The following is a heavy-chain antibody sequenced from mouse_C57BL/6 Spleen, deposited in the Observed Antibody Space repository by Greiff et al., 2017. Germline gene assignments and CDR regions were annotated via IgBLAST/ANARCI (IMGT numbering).Heavy chain of an antibody. CDR2: IDPETGGT. J-gene: IGHJ4*01. D-gene: IGHD1-1*01. V-gene: IGHV1-15*01. Sequence: VQRVESGAELVRPGASVTLSCKASGYTFTDYEMHWVKQTPVHGLEWIGAIDPETGGTAYNQKFKGKAILTADKSSSTAYMELRSLTSEDSAVYYCTRPYYGSRAMDYWGQGTSVTVSS. CDR1: GYTFTDYE. CDR3: TRPYYGSRAMDY.